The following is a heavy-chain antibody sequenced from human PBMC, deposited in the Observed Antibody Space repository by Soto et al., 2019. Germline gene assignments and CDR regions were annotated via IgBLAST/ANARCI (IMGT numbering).Heavy chain of an antibody. CDR2: INHSGRT. CDR3: ARAPYYEFWSGFPTVMDV. CDR1: RGSFNGSY. D-gene: IGHD3-3*01. Sequence: SETLSLICSVYRGSFNGSYWSWLRQPTEKGLEWIEEINHSGRTNYNPSLRSRVTIAVDTSKQQFSLKLSSVTAADTAVYYCARAPYYEFWSGFPTVMDVWGKGTTVTVSP. V-gene: IGHV4-34*01. J-gene: IGHJ6*04.